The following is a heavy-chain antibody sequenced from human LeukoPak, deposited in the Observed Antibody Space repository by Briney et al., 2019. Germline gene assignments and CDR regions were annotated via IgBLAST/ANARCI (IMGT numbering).Heavy chain of an antibody. V-gene: IGHV3-7*04. CDR2: IHPEGNEK. J-gene: IGHJ4*02. CDR1: GVSFTNFW. CDR3: ARGDAFSGDH. Sequence: PGGSLRLSCAVSGVSFTNFWMSWVRQAPGRGLEWVANIHPEGNEKYHVESVKGRFTISRDNTKNLLFLQMNGLRVEDTAVYYCARGDAFSGDHWGQGTLVTVSS.